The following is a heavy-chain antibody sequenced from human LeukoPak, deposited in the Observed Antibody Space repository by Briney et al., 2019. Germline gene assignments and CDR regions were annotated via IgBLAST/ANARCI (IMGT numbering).Heavy chain of an antibody. J-gene: IGHJ4*02. V-gene: IGHV1-46*01. D-gene: IGHD3-9*01. CDR1: GYTFTSYY. CDR2: INPSGGST. Sequence: ASVKVSCKASGYTFTSYYMHWVRQAPGQGLEWMGIINPSGGSTSYAQKFQGRVTMTRDTSTSTVYMELSSLRSEDTAVYYCARVRLTGNLGRGFFDYWGQGTLVTVSS. CDR3: ARVRLTGNLGRGFFDY.